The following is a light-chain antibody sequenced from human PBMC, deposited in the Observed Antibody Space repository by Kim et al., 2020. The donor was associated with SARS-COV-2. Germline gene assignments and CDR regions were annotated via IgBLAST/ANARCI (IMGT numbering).Light chain of an antibody. CDR3: QQWNSWPRT. J-gene: IGKJ4*01. CDR2: DAS. CDR1: QSVSSY. V-gene: IGKV3-11*01. Sequence: LYPGERATPPCRASQSVSSYLVLYQHKPGQTPRLLSYDASHRATGIPARFSGSGSGTDFTLTISSLEAEDFAVYYCQQWNSWPRTFGGGTKVDIK.